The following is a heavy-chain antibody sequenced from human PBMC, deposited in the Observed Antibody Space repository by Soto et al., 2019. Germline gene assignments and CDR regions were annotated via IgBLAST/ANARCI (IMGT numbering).Heavy chain of an antibody. J-gene: IGHJ4*02. CDR2: IYHSGST. CDR3: AKPGIAAAGTGIFDY. Sequence: SETLSLTCAVSGGSISSSSWWSWVRQPPGKGLEWIGEIYHSGSTNYNPSLKSRVTISVDKSKNQFSLKLSSVTAADTAVYYCAKPGIAAAGTGIFDYWGQGTLVTVSS. D-gene: IGHD6-13*01. CDR1: GGSISSSSW. V-gene: IGHV4-4*02.